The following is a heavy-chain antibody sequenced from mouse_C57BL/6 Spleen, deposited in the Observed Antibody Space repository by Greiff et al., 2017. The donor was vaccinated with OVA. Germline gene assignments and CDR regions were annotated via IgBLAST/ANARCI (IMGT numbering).Heavy chain of an antibody. D-gene: IGHD2-4*01. V-gene: IGHV1-69*01. Sequence: VQLQQPGAELVMPGASVKLSCKASGYTFTSYWMHWVKQRPGQGLEWIGEIDPSDSYTNYNQKFKGKSTLTVDKSSSTAYMQLSSLTSEDSAVYYCEREDYDVFAYWGQGTLVTVSA. J-gene: IGHJ3*01. CDR2: IDPSDSYT. CDR3: EREDYDVFAY. CDR1: GYTFTSYW.